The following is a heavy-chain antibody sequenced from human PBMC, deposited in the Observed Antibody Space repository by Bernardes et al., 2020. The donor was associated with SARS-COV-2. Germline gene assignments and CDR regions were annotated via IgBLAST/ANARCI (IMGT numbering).Heavy chain of an antibody. D-gene: IGHD2-15*01. J-gene: IGHJ5*02. CDR3: ARDHPLVRYCSGGSFYSIWFDP. Sequence: SETLSLTCTVSGGSISSSSYYWGWIRQPPGTGLEWIGSIYYSGSTYYNPSLKSRVTISVDTSKNQFSLKLSSVTAADTAVYYCARDHPLVRYCSGGSFYSIWFDPWGQGTLVTVSS. V-gene: IGHV4-39*02. CDR2: IYYSGST. CDR1: GGSISSSSYY.